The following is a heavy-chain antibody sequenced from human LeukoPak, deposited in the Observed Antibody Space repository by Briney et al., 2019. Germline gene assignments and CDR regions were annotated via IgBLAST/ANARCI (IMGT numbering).Heavy chain of an antibody. D-gene: IGHD3-22*01. CDR1: GFTFTKYW. V-gene: IGHV3-7*01. CDR3: ARGDYDDISGYYNDAFDV. CDR2: IKHDGSKK. Sequence: GSLRLSCAASGFTFTKYWMSWVRQIPGKGLEWVANIKHDGSKKFYVDSVKGRFTVSRDNAKNSLFLQMSSLRVEDTAVYYCARGDYDDISGYYNDAFDVWGQGTMVTVSS. J-gene: IGHJ3*01.